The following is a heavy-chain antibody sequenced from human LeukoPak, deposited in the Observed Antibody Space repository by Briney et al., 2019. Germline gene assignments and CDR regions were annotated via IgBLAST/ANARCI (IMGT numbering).Heavy chain of an antibody. D-gene: IGHD3-3*01. CDR1: GFTFSSYW. V-gene: IGHV3-7*01. J-gene: IGHJ3*02. CDR2: IKQDGSEK. Sequence: GGSLRLSCAASGFTFSSYWMSWVRQAPGKGLEWVANIKQDGSEKYYVDSVEGRFTISRDNAKNSLYLQMNSLRAEDTAVYYCARVMGTNTIFGVVTHDAFDIWGQGTMVTVSS. CDR3: ARVMGTNTIFGVVTHDAFDI.